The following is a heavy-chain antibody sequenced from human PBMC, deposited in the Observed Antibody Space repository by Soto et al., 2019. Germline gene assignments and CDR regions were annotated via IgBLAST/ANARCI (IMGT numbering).Heavy chain of an antibody. CDR3: ATMGTPATGLYYFDY. Sequence: QVQLQESGPGLVKPSQTLSLTCTVSGGSISSGNYYWSWIRQPPGKGLEWIGFISYSGSTYYNASLKSRVTISVYTSKNQFSLNLSFVTAADTAVYYCATMGTPATGLYYFDYWGQGTLVTVSS. V-gene: IGHV4-30-4*01. J-gene: IGHJ4*02. D-gene: IGHD1-7*01. CDR2: ISYSGST. CDR1: GGSISSGNYY.